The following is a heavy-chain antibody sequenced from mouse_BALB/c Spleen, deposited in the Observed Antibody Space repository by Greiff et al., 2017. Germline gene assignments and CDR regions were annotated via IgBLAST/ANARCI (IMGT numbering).Heavy chain of an antibody. D-gene: IGHD1-1*02. J-gene: IGHJ2*01. CDR2: INSNGGST. V-gene: IGHV5-6-3*01. Sequence: EVMLVESGGGLVQPGGSLKLSCAASGFTFSSYGMSWVRQTPDKRLELVATINSNGGSTYYPDSVKGRFTISRDNAKNTLYLQMSSLKSEDTAMYYCARDGWLGYWGQGTTLTVSS. CDR3: ARDGWLGY. CDR1: GFTFSSYG.